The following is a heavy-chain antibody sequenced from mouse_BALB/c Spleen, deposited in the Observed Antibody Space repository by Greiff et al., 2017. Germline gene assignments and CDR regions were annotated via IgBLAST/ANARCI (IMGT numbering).Heavy chain of an antibody. CDR2: ISSGGGST. D-gene: IGHD4-1*01. Sequence: EVQRVESGGGLVKPGGSLKLSCAASGFAFSSYDMSWVRQTPEKRLEWVAYISSGGGSTYYPDTVKGRFTISRDNAKNTLYLQMSSLKSEDTAMYYCARHPLLGFAYWGQGTLVTVSA. J-gene: IGHJ3*01. CDR1: GFAFSSYD. CDR3: ARHPLLGFAY. V-gene: IGHV5-12-1*01.